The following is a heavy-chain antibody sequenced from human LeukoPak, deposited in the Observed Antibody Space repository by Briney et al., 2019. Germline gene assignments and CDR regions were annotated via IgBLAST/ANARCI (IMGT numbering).Heavy chain of an antibody. CDR3: ARYQYYAKYYYYYYYMDV. CDR1: GYTFTSYD. D-gene: IGHD3-3*01. J-gene: IGHJ6*03. Sequence: ASVKVSCKASGYTFTSYDINWVRQATGQGLEWMGWMNPNSGNTGYAQKFQGRVTMTRNTSISTAYMELSSLRSEDTAVYYCARYQYYAKYYYYYYYMDVWGKGTTVTVSS. V-gene: IGHV1-8*01. CDR2: MNPNSGNT.